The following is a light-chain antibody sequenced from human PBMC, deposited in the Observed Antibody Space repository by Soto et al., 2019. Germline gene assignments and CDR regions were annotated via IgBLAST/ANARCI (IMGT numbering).Light chain of an antibody. J-gene: IGKJ4*01. CDR2: AAS. CDR3: QQLNSYPFT. Sequence: DIQLTQSPSFLSASVGDIVTNTCRASQGISSYLAWYQQKPGKAPKLLIYAASTLQSGVPSRFSGSESGTEFTLTISSLQPEDFATYYCQQLNSYPFTFGGGTKVEIK. V-gene: IGKV1-9*01. CDR1: QGISSY.